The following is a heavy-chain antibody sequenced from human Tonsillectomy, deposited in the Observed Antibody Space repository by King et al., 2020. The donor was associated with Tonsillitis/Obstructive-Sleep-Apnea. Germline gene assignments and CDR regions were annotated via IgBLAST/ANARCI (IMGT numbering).Heavy chain of an antibody. CDR3: ARVFCTTGVCYRPFDN. CDR2: IYHTASI. CDR1: GSFNGFY. V-gene: IGHV4-34*01. D-gene: IGHD2-8*01. J-gene: IGHJ4*02. Sequence: VQLQQWGAGLLKSSETLSLTCAGGSFNGFYWSWIRQPPGKGLEWIGEIYHTASISYNPSLKSRVTMSVDTSKNHLSLTLSSVTAADTAVYYCARVFCTTGVCYRPFDNWGPGTLVTVSS.